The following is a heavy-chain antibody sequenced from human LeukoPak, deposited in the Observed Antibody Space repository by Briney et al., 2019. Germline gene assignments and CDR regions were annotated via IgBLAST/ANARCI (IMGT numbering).Heavy chain of an antibody. Sequence: GGSLRLSCAASGFTFSSYGMHWVRQAPGKGLEWVAFIRYDGSNKYYADSVKGRFTISRDNSKNTLYLQMNSLRAEDTAVYYCAPRVWNDGPASHWGQGTLVTVSS. CDR2: IRYDGSNK. V-gene: IGHV3-30*02. CDR1: GFTFSSYG. J-gene: IGHJ4*02. D-gene: IGHD1-1*01. CDR3: APRVWNDGPASH.